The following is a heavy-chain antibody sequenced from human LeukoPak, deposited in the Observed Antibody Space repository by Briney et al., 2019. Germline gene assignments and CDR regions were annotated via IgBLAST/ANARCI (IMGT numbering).Heavy chain of an antibody. CDR2: IRYDGSNK. CDR1: GFAFSSYG. V-gene: IGHV3-30*02. D-gene: IGHD6-13*01. J-gene: IGHJ4*02. Sequence: PGGSLRLSCAASGFAFSSYGMHWVRQAPGKGLEWVTFIRYDGSNKYYADSVKGRFIISRDNSKNTLYLQMNSLRAEDTAVYYCAKDLDLRGRPIAAAGLFDYWGQGTLVTVSS. CDR3: AKDLDLRGRPIAAAGLFDY.